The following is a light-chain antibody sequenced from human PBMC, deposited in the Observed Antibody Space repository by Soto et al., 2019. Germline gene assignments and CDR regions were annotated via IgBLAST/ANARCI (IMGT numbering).Light chain of an antibody. CDR1: SSEVGGYNY. CDR2: DVS. Sequence: ALTQPASVSGSPGQSITISCTGTSSEVGGYNYVSWYQQHPGKAPKLMIYDVSNRPSGVSNRFSGSKSGNTASLTISGLQAEDEADYYCSSYTSSSTLEYVFGTGTKVTVL. V-gene: IGLV2-14*01. J-gene: IGLJ1*01. CDR3: SSYTSSSTLEYV.